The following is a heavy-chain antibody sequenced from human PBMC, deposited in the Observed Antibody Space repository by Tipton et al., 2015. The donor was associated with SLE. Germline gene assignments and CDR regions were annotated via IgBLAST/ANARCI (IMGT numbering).Heavy chain of an antibody. Sequence: LRLSCTVSGGSIGSFYWSWIRQPPGKGLEWIGYIYYSGSTNYSPSLKSRVTMSVDTSKNQFSLKLSSVTAADTAVYYCARDRDTAKVFIDWGQGTLVTVPS. D-gene: IGHD5-18*01. CDR2: IYYSGST. J-gene: IGHJ4*02. CDR3: ARDRDTAKVFID. CDR1: GGSIGSFY. V-gene: IGHV4-59*01.